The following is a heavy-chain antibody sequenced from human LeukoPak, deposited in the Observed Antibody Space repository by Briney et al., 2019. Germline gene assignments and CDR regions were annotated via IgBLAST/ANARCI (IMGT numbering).Heavy chain of an antibody. CDR3: ARNRFFGSPFDY. V-gene: IGHV4-59*01. CDR2: VYSSGSA. Sequence: SETLSLTCTVSGDSISPYYWSWIRQPPGKGLEWIGCVYSSGSANYNPSLQRRVTISVDTSNNQFSLKLSSVTAADTAVYYCARNRFFGSPFDYWGQGTLVTVSS. J-gene: IGHJ4*02. CDR1: GDSISPYY. D-gene: IGHD3-10*01.